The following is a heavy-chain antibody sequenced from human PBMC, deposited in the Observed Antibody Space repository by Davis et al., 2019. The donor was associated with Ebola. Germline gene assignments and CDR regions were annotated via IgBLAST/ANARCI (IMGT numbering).Heavy chain of an antibody. CDR3: TTVGGYIYGQRDY. CDR1: GLAFSNAW. Sequence: PGGSLRLSCAVSGLAFSNAWMNWVRQAPGKGLEWVGRIKRKADGGTTDHAAPVKGRFTISREDSKNTLYLQMNSLKTEDTAVYYCTTVGGYIYGQRDYWGQGALVTVSS. J-gene: IGHJ4*02. V-gene: IGHV3-15*07. CDR2: IKRKADGGTT. D-gene: IGHD5-18*01.